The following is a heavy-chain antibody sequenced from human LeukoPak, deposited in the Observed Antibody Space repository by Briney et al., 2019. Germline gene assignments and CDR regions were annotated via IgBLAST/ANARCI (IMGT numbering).Heavy chain of an antibody. Sequence: SETLSLTCTVSGGSISTSSYYWGWIRQPLGKGLEWIGRIYSTGSTDYNPSLKSRVTISLDTSKSQFSLKLSSVTAADTAVYYCARRPSSSSWYWFDPWGQGTLVTVSS. D-gene: IGHD6-13*01. V-gene: IGHV4-39*01. CDR3: ARRPSSSSWYWFDP. J-gene: IGHJ5*02. CDR1: GGSISTSSYY. CDR2: IYSTGST.